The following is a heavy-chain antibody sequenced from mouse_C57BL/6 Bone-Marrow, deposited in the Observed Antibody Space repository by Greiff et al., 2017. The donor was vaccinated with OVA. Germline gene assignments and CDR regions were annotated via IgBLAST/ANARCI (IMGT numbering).Heavy chain of an antibody. CDR1: GYTFTSYD. D-gene: IGHD2-5*01. V-gene: IGHV1-85*01. CDR2: IYPRDGST. J-gene: IGHJ3*01. CDR3: ASDSNYGD. Sequence: VQLQQSGPELVKPGASVKLSCKASGYTFTSYDIHWVKQRPGQGLEWIGWIYPRDGSTKYNEKFKGKATLTVDTSSSTAYMELHSLTAEDSAVYFCASDSNYGDWGQGTLVTVSA.